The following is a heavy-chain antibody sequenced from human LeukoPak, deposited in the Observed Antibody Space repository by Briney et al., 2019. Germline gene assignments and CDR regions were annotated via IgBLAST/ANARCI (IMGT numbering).Heavy chain of an antibody. CDR1: GFTFSTYR. Sequence: GGSLRLSCAASGFTFSTYRMNWVRQAPGKGLEWVSSISGSSSDISYADSVKGRFTISRDNAKNSVYLRMNSLRAEDTAVYYCATGSSSSFDYWGQGTLVTVSA. D-gene: IGHD6-13*01. J-gene: IGHJ4*02. CDR3: ATGSSSSFDY. CDR2: ISGSSSDI. V-gene: IGHV3-21*01.